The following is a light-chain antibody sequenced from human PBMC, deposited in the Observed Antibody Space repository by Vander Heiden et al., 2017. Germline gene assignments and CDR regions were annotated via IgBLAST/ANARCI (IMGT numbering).Light chain of an antibody. J-gene: IGKJ1*01. Sequence: EIVMTQSPATLSVSPGERATLSCRASQSVSSNLAWYQQKPGQAPRLLIYGASTRATGIPARFSGSGSGTEFTLTTSSLQYEDFAVYYCQQYNNWPPVAFGQGTKVEIK. CDR2: GAS. CDR1: QSVSSN. CDR3: QQYNNWPPVA. V-gene: IGKV3-15*01.